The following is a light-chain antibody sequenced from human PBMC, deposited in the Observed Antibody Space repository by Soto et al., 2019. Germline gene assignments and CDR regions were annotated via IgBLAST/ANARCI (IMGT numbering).Light chain of an antibody. CDR3: QQYNSYSSIT. CDR1: QSIDSW. V-gene: IGKV1-5*03. CDR2: KAS. J-gene: IGKJ5*01. Sequence: DVQVAPSLSTLFASLGNKVTITCRASQSIDSWLAWYQQKPGKAPNLLIYKASTLETGVPSRFSGSGSGTEFTLTISSLQSDDFATYYCQQYNSYSSITFGQGTRLEIK.